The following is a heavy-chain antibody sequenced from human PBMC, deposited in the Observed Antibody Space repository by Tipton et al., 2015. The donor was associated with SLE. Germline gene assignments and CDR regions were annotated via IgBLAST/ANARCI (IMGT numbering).Heavy chain of an antibody. Sequence: TLSLTCTVSSGSINNYYWSWIRQPPGKGLEWIGYIYSSGNTDYNPSLKSRVTMSIDTSKNQFSLDLSSVTAADTAVYYCARPAGLYGSSSGLLGYWGQGALVTVSS. CDR2: IYSSGNT. CDR1: SGSINNYY. J-gene: IGHJ4*02. CDR3: ARPAGLYGSSSGLLGY. V-gene: IGHV4-59*01. D-gene: IGHD6-6*01.